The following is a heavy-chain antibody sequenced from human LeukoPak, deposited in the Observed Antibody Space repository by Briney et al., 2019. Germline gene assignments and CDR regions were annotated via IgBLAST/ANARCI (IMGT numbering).Heavy chain of an antibody. CDR3: ARGRQWLVPFDY. CDR1: GFTFTSYE. J-gene: IGHJ4*02. D-gene: IGHD6-19*01. Sequence: PGWSLRLSCAASGFTFTSYEMNWVRQAPGKGLESVSYISSTGNTIYYADSVKGRFTISRDNAKNSLYLQMNSLRADDTAVYYCARGRQWLVPFDYWGQGTPVTVSS. CDR2: ISSTGNTI. V-gene: IGHV3-48*03.